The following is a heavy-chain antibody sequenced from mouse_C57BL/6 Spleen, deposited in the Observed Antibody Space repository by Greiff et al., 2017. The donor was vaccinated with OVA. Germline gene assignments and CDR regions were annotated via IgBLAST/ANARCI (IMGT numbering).Heavy chain of an antibody. CDR3: AREKYDYPYYYAMDY. CDR1: GYAFSSSW. D-gene: IGHD2-4*01. Sequence: QVQLQQSGPELVKPGASVKISCKASGYAFSSSWMNWVKQRPGKGLEWIGRIYPGDGDTNYNGKFKGKATLTADKSSSTAYMQLSSLTSEDSAVYFCAREKYDYPYYYAMDYWGQGTSVTVSS. J-gene: IGHJ4*01. V-gene: IGHV1-82*01. CDR2: IYPGDGDT.